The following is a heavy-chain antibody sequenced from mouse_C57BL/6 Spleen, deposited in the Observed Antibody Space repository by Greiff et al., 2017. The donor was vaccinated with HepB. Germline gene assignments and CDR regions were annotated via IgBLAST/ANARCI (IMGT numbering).Heavy chain of an antibody. D-gene: IGHD6-2*01. V-gene: IGHV1-26*01. J-gene: IGHJ3*01. CDR2: INPNNGGT. Sequence: EVQLQQSGPELVKPGASVKISCKASGYTFTDYYMNWVKQSHGKSLEWIGDINPNNGGTSYNQKFKGKATLTVDKSSSTAYMELRSLTSEDSAVYYCARSLTGPWFAYWGQGTLVTVSA. CDR3: ARSLTGPWFAY. CDR1: GYTFTDYY.